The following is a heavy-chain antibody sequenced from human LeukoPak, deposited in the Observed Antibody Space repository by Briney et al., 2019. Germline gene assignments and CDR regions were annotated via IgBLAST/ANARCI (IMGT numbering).Heavy chain of an antibody. V-gene: IGHV3-74*01. Sequence: GGSLRLSCAASGFTFSTYWMHWVRQAPGKGLLWVARINTDGSSTLYADSVKGRFTISRDNAKSTLYLQMDSLRPEDTAVYYCARVDPTGDGYNCFDSWGQGTLVTVSS. D-gene: IGHD5-24*01. CDR3: ARVDPTGDGYNCFDS. CDR2: INTDGSST. CDR1: GFTFSTYW. J-gene: IGHJ4*02.